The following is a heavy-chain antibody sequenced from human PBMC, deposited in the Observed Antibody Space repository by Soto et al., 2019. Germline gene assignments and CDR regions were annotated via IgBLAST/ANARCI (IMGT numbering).Heavy chain of an antibody. CDR2: IYYSGST. J-gene: IGHJ6*02. CDR1: GGSISSGDYY. D-gene: IGHD6-6*01. V-gene: IGHV4-30-4*01. CDR3: AREHLAARPSAYYYYYGMDV. Sequence: PSETLSLTCTVSGGSISSGDYYWSWIRQPPGKGLAWIGYIYYSGSTYYNPPLKSRVTISVDTSKNQFSLKLSSVTAADTAVYYCAREHLAARPSAYYYYYGMDVWGQGTTVTVSS.